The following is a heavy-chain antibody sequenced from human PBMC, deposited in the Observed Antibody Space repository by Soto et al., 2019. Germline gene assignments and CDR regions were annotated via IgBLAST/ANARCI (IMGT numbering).Heavy chain of an antibody. CDR1: GFTFSNAR. J-gene: IGHJ5*02. V-gene: IGHV3-15*07. CDR3: TTLSSGSGPLPFDP. D-gene: IGHD3-10*01. CDR2: IKSKTDGGTT. Sequence: GGSLRLSCAASGFTFSNARMNWVRQAPGKGLEWVGRIKSKTDGGTTDYAAPVKGRFTISRDDSKNTLYLQMNSLKTEDTAVYYCTTLSSGSGPLPFDPWGQGTLVTVSS.